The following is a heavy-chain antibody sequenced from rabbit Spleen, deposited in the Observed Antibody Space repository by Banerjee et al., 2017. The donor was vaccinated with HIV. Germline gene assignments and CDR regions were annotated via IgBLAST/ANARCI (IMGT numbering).Heavy chain of an antibody. Sequence: QEQLVESGGGLVKPEGSLTLTCTASGFSFSSSYWMSWVRQAPGKGLEWIGYIDPVFGITYYANWVNGRFSISRENAQNTVFLQMTSLTAADAATYFCARDGAGGSYFALWGQGTLVTVS. V-gene: IGHV1S45*01. CDR3: ARDGAGGSYFAL. D-gene: IGHD8-1*01. CDR2: IDPVFGIT. J-gene: IGHJ4*01. CDR1: GFSFSSSYW.